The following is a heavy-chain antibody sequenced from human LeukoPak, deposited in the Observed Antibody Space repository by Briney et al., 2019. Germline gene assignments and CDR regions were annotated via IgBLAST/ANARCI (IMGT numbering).Heavy chain of an antibody. D-gene: IGHD3-22*01. CDR1: GYTFTSYA. CDR3: AREGDYYDSFRLDP. CDR2: INAGNGNT. Sequence: EASVKVSCTASGYTFTSYAMHWVRQAPGQRLEWMGWINAGNGNTKYSQKFQGRVTITRDTSASTAYMELSSLRSEDTAVYYCAREGDYYDSFRLDPWGQGTLVTVSS. J-gene: IGHJ5*02. V-gene: IGHV1-3*01.